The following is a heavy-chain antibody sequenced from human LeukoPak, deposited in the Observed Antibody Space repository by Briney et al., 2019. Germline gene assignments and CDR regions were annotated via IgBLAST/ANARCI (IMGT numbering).Heavy chain of an antibody. CDR3: TTAHLAVAGIMGVDY. CDR1: GFTFSNAW. Sequence: GGSLRLSCAASGFTFSNAWMNWVRQAPEKGLEWVGRIKRKTDGGTTDYAAPVKGRFTISRYDSKNTLYLQMNSLKTEDTAVYYCTTAHLAVAGIMGVDYWGQGTLVTVSS. D-gene: IGHD6-19*01. J-gene: IGHJ4*02. CDR2: IKRKTDGGTT. V-gene: IGHV3-15*07.